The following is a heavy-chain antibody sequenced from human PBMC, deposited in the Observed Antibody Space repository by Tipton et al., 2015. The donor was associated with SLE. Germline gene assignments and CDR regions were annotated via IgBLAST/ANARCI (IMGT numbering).Heavy chain of an antibody. CDR2: IYYSGST. J-gene: IGHJ2*01. CDR1: GGSISSGDYY. D-gene: IGHD3-22*01. CDR3: ARPDVFDSSGYYGWYFDL. V-gene: IGHV4-61*08. Sequence: TLSLTCTVSGGSISSGDYYWSWIRQPPGKGLEWIGYIYYSGSTNYNPSLKSRVTISVDTSKNQFSLKLSSVTAADTAVYYCARPDVFDSSGYYGWYFDLWGRGTLVTVSS.